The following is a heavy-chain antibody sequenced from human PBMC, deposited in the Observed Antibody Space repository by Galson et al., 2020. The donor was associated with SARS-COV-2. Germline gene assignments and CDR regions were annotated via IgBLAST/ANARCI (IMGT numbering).Heavy chain of an antibody. CDR1: GFTFSSYA. CDR3: AKVVTIFGVVNHPHAFDI. Sequence: GGSLRLSCAASGFTFSSYAMSWVRQAPGKGLEWVSAISGSGGSTYYADSVKGRFTISRDNSKNTLYLQMNSLRAEDTAVYYCAKVVTIFGVVNHPHAFDIWGQGTMVTVSS. J-gene: IGHJ3*02. CDR2: ISGSGGST. D-gene: IGHD3-3*01. V-gene: IGHV3-23*01.